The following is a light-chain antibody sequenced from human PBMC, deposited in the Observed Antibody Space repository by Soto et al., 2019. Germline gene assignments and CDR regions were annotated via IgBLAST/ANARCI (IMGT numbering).Light chain of an antibody. J-gene: IGKJ1*01. V-gene: IGKV1-5*01. Sequence: DIQMTQSPSTLSASVGDRVTITCRASQSVNTWLAWYQQKPGKAPNFLIYEVSRLESGVPSRFSGSGSGTEFTLTISSLQPDDFVTYYCQQYNSYPRTFGQGTKVDI. CDR2: EVS. CDR1: QSVNTW. CDR3: QQYNSYPRT.